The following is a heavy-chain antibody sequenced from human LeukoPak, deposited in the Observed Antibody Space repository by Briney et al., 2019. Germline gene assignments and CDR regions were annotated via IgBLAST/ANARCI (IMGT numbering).Heavy chain of an antibody. V-gene: IGHV4-61*01. CDR3: AREVTGYYDSSGYYVDY. D-gene: IGHD3-22*01. CDR2: IYYSGST. Sequence: SETLSLTCTVSGGSISSSNYYWSWIRQPPGKGLEWIGYIYYSGSTNYNPSLKSRVTISVDTSKNQFSLKLSSVTAADTAVYYCAREVTGYYDSSGYYVDYWGQGTLVTVSS. CDR1: GGSISSSNYY. J-gene: IGHJ4*02.